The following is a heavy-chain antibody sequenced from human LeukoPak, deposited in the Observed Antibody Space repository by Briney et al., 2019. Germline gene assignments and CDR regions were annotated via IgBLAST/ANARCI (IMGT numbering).Heavy chain of an antibody. D-gene: IGHD3-22*01. J-gene: IGHJ4*02. CDR3: AKALRRYSSGYYFDY. CDR2: ISGSGGST. Sequence: GGSLRLSCAASGFTFSSYAMSWVRQAPGKGLEWVSAISGSGGSTYYADSVEGRFTISRDNSKNTLYLQMNSLRAEDTAVYYCAKALRRYSSGYYFDYWGQGTLVTVSS. CDR1: GFTFSSYA. V-gene: IGHV3-23*01.